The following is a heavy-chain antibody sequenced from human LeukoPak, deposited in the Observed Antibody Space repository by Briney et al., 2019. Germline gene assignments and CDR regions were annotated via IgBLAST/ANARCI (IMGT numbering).Heavy chain of an antibody. CDR2: INDRGST. CDR3: ARDPLSPNVFDV. CDR1: GDSISGNY. V-gene: IGHV4-59*01. Sequence: SETLSLTCTVSGDSISGNYWNWIRQPPGRRLEWIGYINDRGSTNYNPSLKSRVTISVDTSKNQFSLKLNSVTAADTAVYYCARDPLSPNVFDVWGQGTMVTVSS. J-gene: IGHJ3*01.